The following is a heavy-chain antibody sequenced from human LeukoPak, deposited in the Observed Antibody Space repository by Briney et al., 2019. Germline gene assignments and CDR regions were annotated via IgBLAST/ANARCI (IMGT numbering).Heavy chain of an antibody. V-gene: IGHV4-59*01. CDR1: GGSISSYY. CDR2: IYYSGST. CDR3: ARGLDVYGSGSPYYYYMDV. J-gene: IGHJ6*03. D-gene: IGHD3-10*01. Sequence: PSETLSLTCTVSGGSISSYYWSWIRQPPGKGLEWIGYIYYSGSTNYNPSLKSRVTIPVDTSKNQFSLKLSSVTAADTAVYYCARGLDVYGSGSPYYYYMDVWGKGTTVTVSS.